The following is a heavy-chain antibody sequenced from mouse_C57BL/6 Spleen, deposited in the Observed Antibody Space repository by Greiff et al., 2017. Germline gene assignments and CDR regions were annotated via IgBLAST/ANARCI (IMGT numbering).Heavy chain of an antibody. Sequence: VQLQQSGPELVKPGASVKISCKASGYSFTGYYMNWVKQSPEKSLEWIGEINPSTGGTTYNQTFKAKATLTVDKSSSTAYMQLKSLTSEDSAVYYCARSDYSNYEGFAYWGQGTLVTVSA. J-gene: IGHJ3*01. CDR1: GYSFTGYY. CDR3: ARSDYSNYEGFAY. V-gene: IGHV1-42*01. D-gene: IGHD2-5*01. CDR2: INPSTGGT.